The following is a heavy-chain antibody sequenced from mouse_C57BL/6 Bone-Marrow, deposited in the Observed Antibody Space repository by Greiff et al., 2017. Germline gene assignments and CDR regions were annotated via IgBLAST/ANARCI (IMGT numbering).Heavy chain of an antibody. J-gene: IGHJ2*01. CDR3: ASRGDDYDEDFDY. D-gene: IGHD2-4*01. CDR1: GYTFTSYW. V-gene: IGHV1-69*01. CDR2: IDPSDSYT. Sequence: QVQLQQPGAELVMPGASVKLSCKASGYTFTSYWMHWVKQRPGQGLEWIGEIDPSDSYTNYNQKFKGKSTLTLDKSSSTAYMQLSSLTSEDSAVYYCASRGDDYDEDFDYWGQGTTLTVSS.